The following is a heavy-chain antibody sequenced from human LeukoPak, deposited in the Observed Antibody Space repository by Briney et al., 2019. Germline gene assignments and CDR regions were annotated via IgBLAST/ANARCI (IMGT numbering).Heavy chain of an antibody. CDR1: GGSISSGYYY. CDR3: ARDRDGYNTIDY. V-gene: IGHV4-30-4*01. Sequence: SQTLSLTCTVSGGSISSGYYYWSWIRQPPGKGLEWIGYIYYSGSTYYNPSLKSRLTISVDTSKNQFSLKLSSVTDADTAIYYCARDRDGYNTIDYWGQGTLVTVSS. CDR2: IYYSGST. D-gene: IGHD5-24*01. J-gene: IGHJ4*02.